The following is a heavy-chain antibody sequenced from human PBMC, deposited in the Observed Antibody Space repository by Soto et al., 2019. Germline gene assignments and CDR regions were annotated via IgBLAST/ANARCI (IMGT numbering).Heavy chain of an antibody. J-gene: IGHJ5*02. CDR2: IYYSGST. V-gene: IGHV4-31*03. Sequence: QVQLQESGPGLVKPSQTLSLTCTVSGGSISSGGYYWSWIRQHPGKGLEWIGYIYYSGSTYYNPSLKSRVNXSVDTSKNQFSLKLSSVXXXXTXXYXXARAGYSGYDFGENWFDPWGQGTLVTVSS. D-gene: IGHD5-12*01. CDR1: GGSISSGGYY. CDR3: ARAGYSGYDFGENWFDP.